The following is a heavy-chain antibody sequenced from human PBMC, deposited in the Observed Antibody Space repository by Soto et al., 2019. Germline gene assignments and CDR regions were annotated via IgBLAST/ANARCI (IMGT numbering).Heavy chain of an antibody. J-gene: IGHJ5*02. Sequence: SETLSLTCAVYGWSFSGYYWSWIRQPPGKGLEGIGEINHSGSTNYNPSLKSRVTISVDTSKNQFSLKLSSVTAADTAVYYCARGRTKRITMVRGAAQNWFDPWGQGTLVTVSS. D-gene: IGHD3-10*01. V-gene: IGHV4-34*01. CDR1: GWSFSGYY. CDR3: ARGRTKRITMVRGAAQNWFDP. CDR2: INHSGST.